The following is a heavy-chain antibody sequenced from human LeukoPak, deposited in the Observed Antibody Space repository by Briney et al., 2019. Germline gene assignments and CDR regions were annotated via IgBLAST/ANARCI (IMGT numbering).Heavy chain of an antibody. CDR2: ISAYNGNT. D-gene: IGHD3-22*01. J-gene: IGHJ4*02. CDR3: ARDQYYYDSSGYYSVY. Sequence: GASVKVSCKXSGYTSTSYGISWVRQAPGQGLEWMGWISAYNGNTNYSQKLQGRVTMTTDTSTSTAYMELRSLRSDDTAVYYCARDQYYYDSSGYYSVYWGQGTLVTVSS. V-gene: IGHV1-18*01. CDR1: GYTSTSYG.